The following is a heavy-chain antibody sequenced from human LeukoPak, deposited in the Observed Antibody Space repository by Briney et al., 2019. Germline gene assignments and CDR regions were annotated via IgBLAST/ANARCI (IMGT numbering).Heavy chain of an antibody. CDR1: GFTFDDYA. CDR2: INWNSGSI. Sequence: GGSLRLSCAASGFTFDDYAMHWVRQAPGKGLEWVSGINWNSGSIGYADSVKGRFTISRDNAKNSLYLQMNSLRAEDTALYYCAKDPKAIYGSGSSFDYWGQGTLITVSS. CDR3: AKDPKAIYGSGSSFDY. J-gene: IGHJ4*02. D-gene: IGHD3-10*01. V-gene: IGHV3-9*01.